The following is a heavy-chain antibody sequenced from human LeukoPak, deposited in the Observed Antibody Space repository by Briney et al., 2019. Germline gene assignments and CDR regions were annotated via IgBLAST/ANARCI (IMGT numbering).Heavy chain of an antibody. V-gene: IGHV3-23*01. CDR2: ISGRGNNT. CDR1: GFTFSTYA. Sequence: PGGSLRLSCAASGFTFSTYAMSWVRQAPGKGLEWVSSISGRGNNTYYADSVKGRFTISRDNSKNTLQLQMNSLRAEDTAIYYCARAYSSSWYDYWGQGTLVTVSS. CDR3: ARAYSSSWYDY. D-gene: IGHD6-13*01. J-gene: IGHJ4*02.